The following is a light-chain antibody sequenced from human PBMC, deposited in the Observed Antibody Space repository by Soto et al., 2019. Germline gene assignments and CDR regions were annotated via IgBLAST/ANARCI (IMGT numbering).Light chain of an antibody. CDR2: AAS. J-gene: IGKJ1*01. V-gene: IGKV3-15*01. CDR3: QQYNTGPPWT. Sequence: VMTPSPATLSVSPGERATLSCRASQSVSSNVAWYQLKPGQAPRLVIYAASTRATDILATFSGSGSGTEFTLTISSLQYEDFAVYYCQQYNTGPPWTFGQGTRVEIK. CDR1: QSVSSN.